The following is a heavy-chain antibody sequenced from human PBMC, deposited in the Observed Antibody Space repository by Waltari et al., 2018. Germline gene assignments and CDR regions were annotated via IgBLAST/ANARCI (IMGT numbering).Heavy chain of an antibody. CDR2: IRHTGIT. D-gene: IGHD3-10*01. V-gene: IGHV4-59*08. CDR3: ERWDSPGRYFGE. J-gene: IGHJ4*02. CDR1: GGSINNYF. Sequence: QVQLQESGPGLVKPSETLSLTCSVSGGSINNYFWNWIRQPPGKGLQWIGYIRHTGITKWNPSLKSRVTMAVDTSKNQISLRLTSVSATDTAVYFCERWDSPGRYFGEWGQGTPVTVSS.